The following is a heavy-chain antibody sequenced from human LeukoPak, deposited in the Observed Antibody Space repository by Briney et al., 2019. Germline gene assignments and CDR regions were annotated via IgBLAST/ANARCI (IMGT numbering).Heavy chain of an antibody. V-gene: IGHV3-21*01. CDR2: ISSSSSYI. Sequence: GGSLRLSCAASGFTFSSYSMNWVRQAPGKGLEWVSSISSSSSYIYYADSVKGRFTISRDNAKNSLYLQMNSLRAEDTAVYYCARGATVVTAPFDYWGQGTLVTVS. CDR1: GFTFSSYS. D-gene: IGHD4-23*01. J-gene: IGHJ4*02. CDR3: ARGATVVTAPFDY.